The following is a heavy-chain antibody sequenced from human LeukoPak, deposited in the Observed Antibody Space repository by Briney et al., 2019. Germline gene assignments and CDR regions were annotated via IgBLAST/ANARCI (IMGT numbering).Heavy chain of an antibody. CDR2: INTGNGNT. CDR3: ARGRITMVPYYYYGMDV. D-gene: IGHD3-10*01. Sequence: ASVKVSCKASGYTFTSYAMHWERQAPGQRLECMGWINTGNGNTKYSQKFQGRVTITRDTSASTAYMDLSSLRSEDTAVYYCARGRITMVPYYYYGMDVWGQGTTVTVSS. J-gene: IGHJ6*02. V-gene: IGHV1-3*04. CDR1: GYTFTSYA.